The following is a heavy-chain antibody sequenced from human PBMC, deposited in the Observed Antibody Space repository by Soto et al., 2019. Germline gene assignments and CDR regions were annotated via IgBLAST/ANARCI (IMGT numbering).Heavy chain of an antibody. J-gene: IGHJ6*02. V-gene: IGHV1-18*01. D-gene: IGHD3-10*01. CDR3: ARVYYGSGSYYKSRLDYYYGMDV. Sequence: GASVKVSCKASGYTFTSYGISWVRQAPGQGLEWMGWISAYNGNTNYAQKLQGRVTMTTDTSTSTAYMELRSLRSDDTAVYYCARVYYGSGSYYKSRLDYYYGMDVWGQGTTVTV. CDR2: ISAYNGNT. CDR1: GYTFTSYG.